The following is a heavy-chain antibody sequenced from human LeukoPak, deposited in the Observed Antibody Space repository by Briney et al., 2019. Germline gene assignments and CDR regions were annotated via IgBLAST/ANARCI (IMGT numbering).Heavy chain of an antibody. CDR1: GYTLTELS. J-gene: IGHJ4*02. Sequence: ASVKVSCKVSGYTLTELSMHWVRQAPGKGLEWMGGFDPEDGETIYAQKFQGRVTMTRDTSTSTVYMELSSLRSEDTAVYYCARGTRSSSLDFYYWGQGTLVTVSS. CDR3: ARGTRSSSLDFYY. CDR2: FDPEDGET. V-gene: IGHV1-24*01. D-gene: IGHD6-13*01.